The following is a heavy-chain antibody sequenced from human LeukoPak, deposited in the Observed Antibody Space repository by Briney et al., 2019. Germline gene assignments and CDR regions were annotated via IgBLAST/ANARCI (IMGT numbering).Heavy chain of an antibody. D-gene: IGHD4-17*01. J-gene: IGHJ4*02. V-gene: IGHV1-69*06. Sequence: SVKVSCKASGGTFSSYAISWVRQAPGQGLEWMGRIIPIFGTANYAQKFQGRVTITADKSTSTAYMELSSLRSEDTAVYCCANLNDYGDYGFDYWGQGTLVTVSS. CDR1: GGTFSSYA. CDR3: ANLNDYGDYGFDY. CDR2: IIPIFGTA.